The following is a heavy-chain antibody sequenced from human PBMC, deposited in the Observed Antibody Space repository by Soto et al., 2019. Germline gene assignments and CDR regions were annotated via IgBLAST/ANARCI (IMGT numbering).Heavy chain of an antibody. CDR2: MNPDSGST. V-gene: IGHV1-8*01. CDR3: TRIRGGTGVDFDY. J-gene: IGHJ4*02. D-gene: IGHD7-27*01. CDR1: GYTFTSYD. Sequence: QVQLVQSGAEVKKPGASVKVSCKASGYTFTSYDINWVRQAAGQGLEWMGWMNPDSGSTGYVQKFQGRVTMTRDTSMSTAYLELSSLTSEDTAVYYCTRIRGGTGVDFDYWGQGTPGTVSS.